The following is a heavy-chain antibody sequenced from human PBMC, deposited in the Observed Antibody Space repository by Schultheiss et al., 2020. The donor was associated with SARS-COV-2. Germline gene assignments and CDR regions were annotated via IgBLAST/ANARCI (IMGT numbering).Heavy chain of an antibody. J-gene: IGHJ5*02. Sequence: GGSLRLSCKGSGYSFTSYWISWVRQMPGKGLEWMGRIDPSDSYTNYSPSFQGQVTISADKSISTAYLQWSSLKASDTAMYYCARHGRGLNWFDPWGQGTLVTVSS. CDR2: IDPSDSYT. V-gene: IGHV5-10-1*04. CDR1: GYSFTSYW. CDR3: ARHGRGLNWFDP. D-gene: IGHD3-10*01.